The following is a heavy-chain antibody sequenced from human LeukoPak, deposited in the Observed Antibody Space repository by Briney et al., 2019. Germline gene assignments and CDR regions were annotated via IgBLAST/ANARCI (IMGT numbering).Heavy chain of an antibody. CDR2: INPSGGST. CDR3: ARGSAVVVAATSGYSYGLDY. D-gene: IGHD2-15*01. Sequence: GASVKVSCKASGYTFTSYYMHWVRQAPGQGLEWMGIINPSGGSTSNAQKFQGRVTMTRDTSTSTVYMELSSLRSEDTAVYYCARGSAVVVAATSGYSYGLDYWGQGTLVTVSS. J-gene: IGHJ4*02. CDR1: GYTFTSYY. V-gene: IGHV1-46*01.